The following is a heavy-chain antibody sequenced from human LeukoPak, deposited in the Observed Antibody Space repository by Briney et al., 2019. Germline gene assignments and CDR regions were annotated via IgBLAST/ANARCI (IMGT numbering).Heavy chain of an antibody. CDR2: ISYDGSNK. D-gene: IGHD3-22*01. J-gene: IGHJ6*02. Sequence: GGSLRLSCAASGFTFSSYGMHWVRQAPGKGLEWVAVISYDGSNKYYADSVKGRFTISRDNSKNTLFLQMNSLRAEDTAVYYCARPYYYDSSGYSPYGMDVWGQGTTVTVSS. CDR3: ARPYYYDSSGYSPYGMDV. CDR1: GFTFSSYG. V-gene: IGHV3-30*03.